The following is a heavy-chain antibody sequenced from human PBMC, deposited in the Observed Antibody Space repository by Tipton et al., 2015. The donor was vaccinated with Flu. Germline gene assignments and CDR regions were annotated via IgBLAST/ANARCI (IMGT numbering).Heavy chain of an antibody. CDR3: ARGVTAYYDSGSYWGSAGLDN. J-gene: IGHJ4*02. V-gene: IGHV3-7*03. D-gene: IGHD3-22*01. Sequence: GSLRLSCAASGFAFSDYWVTWVRQVPGKGLEWVANINRDGSEQNYVGSVRGRFTISRDNAKNSLYLQMKSLSAEDTAIYYCARGVTAYYDSGSYWGSAGLDNWGQGTLVTVSS. CDR1: GFAFSDYW. CDR2: INRDGSEQ.